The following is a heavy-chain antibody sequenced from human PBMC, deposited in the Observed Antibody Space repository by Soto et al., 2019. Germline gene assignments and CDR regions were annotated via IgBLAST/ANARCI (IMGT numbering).Heavy chain of an antibody. Sequence: SETLSLTCTVSGGSIRSGGYYWSWVRQNPRKGLEWIGNIYYSGNTYYNPSLKSRLTISVDTSKNQFSLNPSSVTAADTAVYYCARDRLMATAGTARHYFGLDVWGQGTTVTVSS. CDR3: ARDRLMATAGTARHYFGLDV. CDR2: IYYSGNT. J-gene: IGHJ6*02. D-gene: IGHD5-18*01. CDR1: GGSIRSGGYY. V-gene: IGHV4-31*03.